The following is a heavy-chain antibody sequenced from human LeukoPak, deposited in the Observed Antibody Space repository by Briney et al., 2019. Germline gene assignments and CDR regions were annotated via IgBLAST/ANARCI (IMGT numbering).Heavy chain of an antibody. D-gene: IGHD3-10*01. CDR3: ARALLYGSGSYGAFDI. CDR1: GYSISSGYY. J-gene: IGHJ3*02. CDR2: IYHSGST. V-gene: IGHV4-38-2*01. Sequence: SETLSLTCAVSGYSISSGYYWGWIRQPPGKGLEWIRNIYHSGSTYYNPSLKSRVTISVDTSKNQFSLKLSSVTAADTAVYDCARALLYGSGSYGAFDIWGQGTMVTVSS.